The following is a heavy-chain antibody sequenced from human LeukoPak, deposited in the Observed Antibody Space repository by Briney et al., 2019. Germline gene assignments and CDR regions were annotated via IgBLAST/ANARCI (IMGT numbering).Heavy chain of an antibody. Sequence: GRSLRLSCAASGFTFDDYAMHWVRQAPGKGLEWVSGISWNSGSIGYADSVKGRFTISRDNAKNSLYLQMNSLRPEDTAVYYCARDYCITNTCGFGPWGRGTLVTVSS. D-gene: IGHD3-10*01. CDR2: ISWNSGSI. V-gene: IGHV3-9*01. J-gene: IGHJ5*02. CDR1: GFTFDDYA. CDR3: ARDYCITNTCGFGP.